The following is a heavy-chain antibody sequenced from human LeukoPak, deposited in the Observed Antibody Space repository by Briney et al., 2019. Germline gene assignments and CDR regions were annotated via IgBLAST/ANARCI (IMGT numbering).Heavy chain of an antibody. Sequence: GGSLRLSCGASGFGFISYAMSWVRQAPGKGLEWVSGISGSGDSTYYADSVKGRFTLSRDNSKNTVYPQMNSLRAEDTAVYYCAKVASSCSSTSCYMDAFDIWGQGTMVTVSS. V-gene: IGHV3-23*01. CDR1: GFGFISYA. CDR3: AKVASSCSSTSCYMDAFDI. CDR2: ISGSGDST. D-gene: IGHD2-2*02. J-gene: IGHJ3*02.